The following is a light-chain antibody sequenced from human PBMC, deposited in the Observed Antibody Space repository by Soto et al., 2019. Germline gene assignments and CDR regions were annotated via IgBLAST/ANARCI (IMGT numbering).Light chain of an antibody. V-gene: IGKV3-11*01. J-gene: IGKJ1*01. CDR2: DAS. CDR1: QSVSSY. Sequence: EIVLTQSPATLSLSPGVGATLSCRASQSVSSYLAWYQQKPGQAPRLLIYDASNRATGIPARFSGSGSGTDFTLTICSLEPEDFAVYYCEQRSHWPRTFGQGTKVEIK. CDR3: EQRSHWPRT.